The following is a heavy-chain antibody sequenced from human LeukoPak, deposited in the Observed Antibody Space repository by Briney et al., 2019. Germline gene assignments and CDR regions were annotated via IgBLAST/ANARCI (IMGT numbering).Heavy chain of an antibody. CDR2: IYYSGST. D-gene: IGHD2-21*01. V-gene: IGHV4-30-4*01. Sequence: SQTLSLTCTVSGGPISSGDYYWSWIRQPPGKGLEWIGYIYYSGSTYYNPSLKSRVTISVDTSKNQFSLKLNSVTAADTAVYYCASFYQAYYFDYWGQGTLVTVSS. J-gene: IGHJ4*02. CDR3: ASFYQAYYFDY. CDR1: GGPISSGDYY.